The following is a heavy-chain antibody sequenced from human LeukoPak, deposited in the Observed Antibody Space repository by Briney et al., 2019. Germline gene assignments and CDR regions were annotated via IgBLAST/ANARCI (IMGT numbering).Heavy chain of an antibody. V-gene: IGHV4-59*01. J-gene: IGHJ6*02. CDR3: ARELRITMVRGVPYGMDV. Sequence: SETLSLTCTVSGSSISSYYWSWIRQPPGKGLEWIGYIYYSGSTNYNPSLKSRVTISVDTSKNQFSLKLSSVTAADTAVYYCARELRITMVRGVPYGMDVWGQGTTVTVSS. CDR2: IYYSGST. D-gene: IGHD3-10*01. CDR1: GSSISSYY.